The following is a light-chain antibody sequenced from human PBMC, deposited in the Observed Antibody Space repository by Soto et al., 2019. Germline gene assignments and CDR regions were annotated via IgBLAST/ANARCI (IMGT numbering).Light chain of an antibody. CDR1: QSISNS. CDR3: QQRGEWPPGAT. J-gene: IGKJ5*01. Sequence: EIVWTQSPATLSLSPGERATLSCRASQSISNSLAWYQQKPGQAPRLLLYDASNRATGIPARFSGSGSGTDFTLTISSLEPEDFAVYYCQQRGEWPPGATFGQGTRLEIK. CDR2: DAS. V-gene: IGKV3-11*01.